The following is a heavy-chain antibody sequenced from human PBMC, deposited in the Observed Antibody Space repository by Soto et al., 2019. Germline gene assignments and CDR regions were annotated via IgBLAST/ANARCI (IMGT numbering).Heavy chain of an antibody. CDR2: ISSSSSYI. J-gene: IGHJ4*02. CDR1: GFTFSSYS. CDR3: ARDRGHDLVPFDY. V-gene: IGHV3-21*01. D-gene: IGHD3-3*01. Sequence: PGGSLRLSCAASGFTFSSYSMNWVRQAPGKGLEWVSSISSSSSYIYYADSVKGRFTISRDNAKNSLYLQMNSLRAEDTAVYYSARDRGHDLVPFDYWGQGTLVTVSS.